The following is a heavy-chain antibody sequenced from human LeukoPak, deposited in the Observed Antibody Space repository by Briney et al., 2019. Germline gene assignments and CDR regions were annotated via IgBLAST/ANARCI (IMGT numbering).Heavy chain of an antibody. V-gene: IGHV1-8*02. CDR3: ARVSTAVAGYRPILGY. D-gene: IGHD6-19*01. CDR2: MNPNSGNT. CDR1: GYTFTSYG. Sequence: ASVKVSCKASGYTFTSYGISWVRQAPGQGLEWMGWMNPNSGNTGYAQKFQGRVTMTRNTSISTAYMELSSLRSEDTAVYYCARVSTAVAGYRPILGYWGQGTLVTVSS. J-gene: IGHJ4*02.